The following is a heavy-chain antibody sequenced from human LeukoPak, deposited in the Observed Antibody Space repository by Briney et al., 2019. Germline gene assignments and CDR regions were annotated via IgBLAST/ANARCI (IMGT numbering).Heavy chain of an antibody. J-gene: IGHJ6*03. CDR2: IHYDGNNK. V-gene: IGHV3-30*02. Sequence: GGSLRLSCAASGFSFSSSAMHWVRQAPGKGLDWVAFIHYDGNNKYYADSVKGRFTISRDNSKNTVYLQMNSLRPEDTAVYYCAKDTGLLAYYYYYMDVWGKGTTVTISS. CDR1: GFSFSSSA. CDR3: AKDTGLLAYYYYYMDV. D-gene: IGHD3-22*01.